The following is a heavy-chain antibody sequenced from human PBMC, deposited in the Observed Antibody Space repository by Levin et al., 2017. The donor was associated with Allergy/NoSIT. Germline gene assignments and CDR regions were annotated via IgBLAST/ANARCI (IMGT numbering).Heavy chain of an antibody. CDR1: GGTFSSYT. J-gene: IGHJ6*02. V-gene: IGHV1-69*04. CDR2: IIPILGIA. D-gene: IGHD5-18*01. CDR3: ARDWDGYSYGYYYYYGMDV. Sequence: SVKVSCKASGGTFSSYTISWVRQAPGQGLEWMGRIIPILGIANYAQKFQGRVTITADKSTSTAYMELSSLRSEDTAVYYCARDWDGYSYGYYYYYGMDVWGQGTTVTVSS.